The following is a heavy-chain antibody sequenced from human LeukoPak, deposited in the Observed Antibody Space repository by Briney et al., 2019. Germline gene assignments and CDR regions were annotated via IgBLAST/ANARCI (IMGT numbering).Heavy chain of an antibody. CDR1: GGSISSYY. CDR2: IYTSGST. D-gene: IGHD3-3*01. Sequence: SETLSLTCTVSGGSISSYYWSWIRQPAGKGLEWIGRIYTSGSTNYYPSLKSRVTMSVDTSKNQFSLKPSSVAAADTAVYYCARDRRLDFWDYYYYYMDVWGKGTTVTVSS. V-gene: IGHV4-4*07. J-gene: IGHJ6*03. CDR3: ARDRRLDFWDYYYYYMDV.